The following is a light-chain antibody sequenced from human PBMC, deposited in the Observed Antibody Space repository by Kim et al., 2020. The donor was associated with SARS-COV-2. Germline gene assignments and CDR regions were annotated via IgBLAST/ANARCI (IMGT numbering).Light chain of an antibody. CDR2: DVN. CDR3: SSYGGRYNAV. CDR1: NSDFGGYNY. Sequence: QSALTQSPSVSGSPGQSVTISCTGTNSDFGGYNYVSWYQQHPGKVPKLLIYDVNKRPSGVPDRFSGSKSGNTASLTISGLQAEDEAVYYCSSYGGRYNAVFGGGTQLTVL. V-gene: IGLV2-11*01. J-gene: IGLJ2*01.